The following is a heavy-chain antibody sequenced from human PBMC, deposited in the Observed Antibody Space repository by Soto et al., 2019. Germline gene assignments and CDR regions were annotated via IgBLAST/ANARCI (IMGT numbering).Heavy chain of an antibody. CDR1: GYTFTSYA. J-gene: IGHJ5*02. Sequence: ASVKVSCKASGYTFTSYAMHWVRQAPGQRLEWMGWINAGNGNTKYSQKFQGRVTITRDTSASTAYMELSSLRSEGTAVYYCARGPRDFWSGYYVGPNWFDPWGQGTLVTVYS. CDR2: INAGNGNT. CDR3: ARGPRDFWSGYYVGPNWFDP. V-gene: IGHV1-3*01. D-gene: IGHD3-3*01.